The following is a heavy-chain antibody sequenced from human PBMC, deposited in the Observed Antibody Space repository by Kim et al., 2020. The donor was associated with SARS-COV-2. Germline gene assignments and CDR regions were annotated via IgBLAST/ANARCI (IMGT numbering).Heavy chain of an antibody. CDR3: AKEGYYYDSSGPGGFDY. Sequence: GGSLRLSCAASGFTFSSYGMHWVRQAPGKGLEWVAVIWYDGSNKYYADSVKGRFTISRDNSKNTLYLQMNSLRAEDTAVYYCAKEGYYYDSSGPGGFDYWGQGTLVTVSS. CDR1: GFTFSSYG. J-gene: IGHJ4*02. CDR2: IWYDGSNK. V-gene: IGHV3-33*06. D-gene: IGHD3-22*01.